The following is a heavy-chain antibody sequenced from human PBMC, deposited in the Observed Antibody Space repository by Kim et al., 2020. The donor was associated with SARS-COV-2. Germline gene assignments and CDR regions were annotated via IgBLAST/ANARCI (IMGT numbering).Heavy chain of an antibody. CDR3: ARDFSMIAKVGAFDI. CDR1: GGSISSGGYY. V-gene: IGHV4-31*03. D-gene: IGHD3-22*01. J-gene: IGHJ3*02. Sequence: SETLSLTCTVSGGSISSGGYYWSWIRQHPGKGLEWIGYIYYSGSTYYNPSLKSRVTISVDTSKNQFSLKLSSVTAADTAVYYCARDFSMIAKVGAFDILGQGTMVTVSS. CDR2: IYYSGST.